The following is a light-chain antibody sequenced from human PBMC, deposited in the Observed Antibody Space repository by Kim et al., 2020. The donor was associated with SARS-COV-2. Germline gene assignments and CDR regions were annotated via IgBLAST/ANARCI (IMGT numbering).Light chain of an antibody. CDR1: SPTVGSCY. Sequence: GTPGQRFTSSCSGGSPTVGSCYVYWHQQPPGTAPKPLIYRNNQWPSVVPDRFACSKSGTSASLAISGLRSEYEADYYCAAWDDSVVFGGGTQLTVL. CDR2: RNN. J-gene: IGLJ2*01. CDR3: AAWDDSVV. V-gene: IGLV1-47*01.